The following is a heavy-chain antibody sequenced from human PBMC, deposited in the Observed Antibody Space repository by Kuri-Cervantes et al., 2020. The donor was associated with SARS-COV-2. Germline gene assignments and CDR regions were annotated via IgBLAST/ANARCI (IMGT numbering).Heavy chain of an antibody. V-gene: IGHV4-34*01. CDR1: GGSFSDYY. J-gene: IGHJ4*02. Sequence: SETLSLTCAVYGGSFSDYYWSWIRQPPGKGLEWIGEIYHSGSTNYNPSLKSRVTISVDKSKNQFSLKLSSVTAADTAVYYCARDDYYGSGSYHFDYWGQGTLVTVSS. CDR2: IYHSGST. CDR3: ARDDYYGSGSYHFDY. D-gene: IGHD3-10*01.